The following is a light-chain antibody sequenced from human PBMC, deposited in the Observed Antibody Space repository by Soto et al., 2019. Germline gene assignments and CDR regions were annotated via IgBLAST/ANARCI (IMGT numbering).Light chain of an antibody. CDR3: QQYGSSQWT. CDR2: GAS. V-gene: IGKV3-20*01. CDR1: QSVSSSY. J-gene: IGKJ1*01. Sequence: EIVLTQSPGNLSLSPGERATLSSRPSQSVSSSYLAWYQQKPGQAPRLLIYGASSRATGIPDRFKGRGVGKDFTLTISRLEPEDFAVYYCQQYGSSQWTFGQGTKVDIK.